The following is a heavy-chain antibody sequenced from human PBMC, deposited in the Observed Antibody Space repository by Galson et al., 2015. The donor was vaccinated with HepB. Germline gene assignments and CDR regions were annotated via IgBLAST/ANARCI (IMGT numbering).Heavy chain of an antibody. CDR2: ISGSGETT. D-gene: IGHD3-22*01. CDR1: GFIFNTYA. CDR3: VKNRKYYYDRGYLDV. J-gene: IGHJ6*03. V-gene: IGHV3-23*01. Sequence: SLRLSCAASGFIFNTYAMNWVRQAPGKGLEWLSVISGSGETTFYADSVKGRFTVPRDNSKNTLYLQMSSLRAEDTAVYYCVKNRKYYYDRGYLDVWGKGTTVTVSS.